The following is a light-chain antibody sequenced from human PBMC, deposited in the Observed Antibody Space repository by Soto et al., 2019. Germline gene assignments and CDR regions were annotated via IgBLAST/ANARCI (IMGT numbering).Light chain of an antibody. J-gene: IGKJ1*01. CDR1: QRNGTF. CDR2: SAS. Sequence: DVQMTKHPSSLSASLGDSVTIPCRTSQRNGTFLNWYQQRQGRAPNLLIDSASTLQSGVPSRFNAGGSGTDFTLTITSLQPEDSATYYCQLSYNAWTFGQGTKVDI. V-gene: IGKV1-39*01. CDR3: QLSYNAWT.